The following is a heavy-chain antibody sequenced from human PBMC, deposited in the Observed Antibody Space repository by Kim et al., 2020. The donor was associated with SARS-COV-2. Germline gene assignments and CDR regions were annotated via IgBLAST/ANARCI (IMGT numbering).Heavy chain of an antibody. CDR3: ARDFASGSYWFDP. Sequence: KYSQKFQGRVTSTRDTSASTAYMELSSLRSDDTTVYYCARDFASGSYWFDPWGQGTLVTVSS. J-gene: IGHJ5*02. V-gene: IGHV1-3*01. D-gene: IGHD1-26*01.